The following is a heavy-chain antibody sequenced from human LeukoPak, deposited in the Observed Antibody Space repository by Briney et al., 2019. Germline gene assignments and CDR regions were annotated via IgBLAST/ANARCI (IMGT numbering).Heavy chain of an antibody. CDR3: AKGHPEQWLNLDY. Sequence: GGSLRLSCAASGFTFSSYWMHWVRQAPGKGLVWVSRINSDGSSTSYADSVKGRFTISRDNSKNTLYLQMNSLRAEDTAVYYCAKGHPEQWLNLDYWGQGTLVTVSS. V-gene: IGHV3-74*01. J-gene: IGHJ4*02. D-gene: IGHD6-19*01. CDR1: GFTFSSYW. CDR2: INSDGSST.